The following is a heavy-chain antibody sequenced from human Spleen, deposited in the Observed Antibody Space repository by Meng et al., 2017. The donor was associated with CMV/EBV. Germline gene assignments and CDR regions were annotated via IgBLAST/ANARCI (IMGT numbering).Heavy chain of an antibody. CDR3: ARDSDYGEINWFDP. CDR1: GGCISSSSDY. J-gene: IGHJ5*02. D-gene: IGHD4-17*01. V-gene: IGHV4-39*07. CDR2: VYYSGST. Sequence: SGGCISSSSDYWDWIRQPPGKGLEWIGSVYYSGSTYYNPSLKSRVTISVDTSKNLFSLKLSSVTAADTAVYYCARDSDYGEINWFDPWGQGTLVTVSS.